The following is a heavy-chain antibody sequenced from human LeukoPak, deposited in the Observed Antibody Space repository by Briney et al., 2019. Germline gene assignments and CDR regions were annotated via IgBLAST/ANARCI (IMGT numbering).Heavy chain of an antibody. Sequence: PGGALRLSCAASGCTFSSYAMSWVRQAPGKGLEWVSAISGSGGSTYYADSVKGRFTISRDNSKNTLYLQMNSLRAEDTAVYYCAKDGSWIQLWLPNYWGQGTLVTVSS. D-gene: IGHD5-18*01. CDR2: ISGSGGST. CDR1: GCTFSSYA. J-gene: IGHJ4*02. CDR3: AKDGSWIQLWLPNY. V-gene: IGHV3-23*01.